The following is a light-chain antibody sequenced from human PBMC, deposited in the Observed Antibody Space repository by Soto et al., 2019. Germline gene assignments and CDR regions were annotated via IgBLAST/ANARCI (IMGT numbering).Light chain of an antibody. V-gene: IGKV1-39*01. CDR2: TVS. Sequence: DIQMTQSPSSLSASVGDRVTITCRASQSISSYLNWYQQKPGKAPKLLIYTVSTLHSGVPARFSGSGSGTDFTLTISNLQPEDFATYYCQQGYDTPLTFGQGTRLEI. CDR1: QSISSY. CDR3: QQGYDTPLT. J-gene: IGKJ5*01.